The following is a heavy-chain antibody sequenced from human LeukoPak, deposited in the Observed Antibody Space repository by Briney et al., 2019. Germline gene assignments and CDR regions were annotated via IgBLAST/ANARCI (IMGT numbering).Heavy chain of an antibody. CDR2: INTDGSST. CDR1: GFTFSSYW. V-gene: IGHV3-74*01. D-gene: IGHD2-2*01. Sequence: GGSLRLSCVASGFTFSSYWMHWVRQAPGKGLVWVSRINTDGSSTSYADSVKGRFTISRDNAKNTLYLQMNSLRAEDTAVYYCAKTALGYCSSTSCYNWFDPWGQGTLVTVSS. CDR3: AKTALGYCSSTSCYNWFDP. J-gene: IGHJ5*02.